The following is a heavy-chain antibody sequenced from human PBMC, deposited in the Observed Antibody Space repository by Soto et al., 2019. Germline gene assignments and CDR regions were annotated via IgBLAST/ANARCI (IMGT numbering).Heavy chain of an antibody. Sequence: SETLSLTCTVSGGSISSYYWSWIRQPPGKGLEWIGYIYYSGSTNYNPSLKSRVTISVDTSKNQFSLKLSSVTAADTAVYYCATRNLDSQVGIGYYYYYYMDVWGKGTTVTVSS. V-gene: IGHV4-59*01. D-gene: IGHD2-21*01. CDR2: IYYSGST. J-gene: IGHJ6*03. CDR1: GGSISSYY. CDR3: ATRNLDSQVGIGYYYYYYMDV.